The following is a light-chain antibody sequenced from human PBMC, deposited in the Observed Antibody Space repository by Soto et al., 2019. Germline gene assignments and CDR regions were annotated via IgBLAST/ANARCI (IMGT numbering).Light chain of an antibody. J-gene: IGKJ1*01. CDR1: QSVSSSY. Sequence: EIVLTQSPGTLSLSPGERATLSCRASQSVSSSYLAWYQQKPGQAPRLLIYGASSRATGLPDRFSGSGSGTDFTLTISRLEPEDFAVYYCQQYGSSRWTFGQGTKVDIK. CDR3: QQYGSSRWT. V-gene: IGKV3-20*01. CDR2: GAS.